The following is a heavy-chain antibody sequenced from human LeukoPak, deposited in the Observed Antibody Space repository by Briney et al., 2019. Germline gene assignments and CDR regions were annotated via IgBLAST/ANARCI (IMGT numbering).Heavy chain of an antibody. Sequence: SVKVSCKASGGTFSSYAISWVRQAPGQGLEWMGRIIPIFGTANYAQKLQGRVTITADKSTSTAYMELSSLRSQDTAVDYCARSPDYRPSNYMAVWGKGTTVTVSS. D-gene: IGHD4-11*01. V-gene: IGHV1-69*06. CDR2: IIPIFGTA. CDR1: GGTFSSYA. CDR3: ARSPDYRPSNYMAV. J-gene: IGHJ6*03.